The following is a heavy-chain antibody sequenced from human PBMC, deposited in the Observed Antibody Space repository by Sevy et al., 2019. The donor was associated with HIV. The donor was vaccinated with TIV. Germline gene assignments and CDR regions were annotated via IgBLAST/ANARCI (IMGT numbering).Heavy chain of an antibody. V-gene: IGHV4-59*08. Sequence: SETLSLTCTVSGGSISTFYWSWIRQPPGKGLELIGYIYSSGSTNCNPSLKSRVTISVDTSKNQFSLKLSSVTAADTALYYCARHWGDSSGHPRPTDYWGQGTLVTVSS. D-gene: IGHD6-19*01. CDR3: ARHWGDSSGHPRPTDY. CDR1: GGSISTFY. J-gene: IGHJ4*02. CDR2: IYSSGST.